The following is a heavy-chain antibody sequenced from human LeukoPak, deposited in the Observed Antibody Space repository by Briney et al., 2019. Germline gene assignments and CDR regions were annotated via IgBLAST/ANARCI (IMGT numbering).Heavy chain of an antibody. J-gene: IGHJ4*02. CDR3: AKAILITSAGFDY. Sequence: PGGSLRLSCAASGFTFSSYAMGWVRQAPGKGLEWVSGTSARGDTTYYADSVKGRFTISRDNSKNTLYLQMNSLRAEDTAVYYCAKAILITSAGFDYWGQGTLVTVSS. V-gene: IGHV3-23*01. CDR1: GFTFSSYA. D-gene: IGHD6-13*01. CDR2: TSARGDTT.